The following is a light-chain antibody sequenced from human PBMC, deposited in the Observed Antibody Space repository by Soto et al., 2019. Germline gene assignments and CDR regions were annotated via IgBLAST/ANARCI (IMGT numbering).Light chain of an antibody. CDR2: DAS. V-gene: IGKV1-33*01. CDR1: QDIDNY. J-gene: IGKJ3*01. CDR3: QQYDNVPLT. Sequence: DIQITQSPSSLSAYPGYTAALTFPASQDIDNYLSWYQQKPGKAPKLLIFDASSLQTGVPSRFSGTGSGTDFTFTIISLQTEDIATYYCQQYDNVPLTFGRGTKVDIK.